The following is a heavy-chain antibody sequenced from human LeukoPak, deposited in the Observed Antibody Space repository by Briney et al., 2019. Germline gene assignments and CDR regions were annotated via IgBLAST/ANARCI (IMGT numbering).Heavy chain of an antibody. Sequence: ASVKVSCKASGYTFTSYDINWVRQAPGQGLEWMASMNPNNGNTAYARRFQGRVTMTRNTSIGTAYLELSALRSEDTAVYYCARLHWESGGIYFYYYMDVWGKGTTVTVSS. CDR1: GYTFTSYD. V-gene: IGHV1-8*01. CDR3: ARLHWESGGIYFYYYMDV. J-gene: IGHJ6*03. D-gene: IGHD3-16*01. CDR2: MNPNNGNT.